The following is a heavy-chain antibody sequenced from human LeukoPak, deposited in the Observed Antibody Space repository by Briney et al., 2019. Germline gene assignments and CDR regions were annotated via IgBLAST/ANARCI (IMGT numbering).Heavy chain of an antibody. D-gene: IGHD5-24*01. J-gene: IGHJ2*01. CDR2: IDQGGSEK. CDR1: GFTSRSYW. CDR3: SSAGGDGGARWYLDL. V-gene: IGHV3-7*01. Sequence: GGSLRLSCEVSGFTSRSYWISWVRQAPGKGLEWLGNIDQGGSEKNHVDFVRGRFTISRENAKSPVYLRMNSLRDEDTAVYYCSSAGGDGGARWYLDLWGRGSLVTVSS.